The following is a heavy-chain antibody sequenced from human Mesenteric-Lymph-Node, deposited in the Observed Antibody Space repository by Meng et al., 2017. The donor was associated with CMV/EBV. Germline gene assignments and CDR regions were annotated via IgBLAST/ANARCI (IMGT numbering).Heavy chain of an antibody. Sequence: GGSLRLSCAASRFIFSDYYMSWIRQAPGKGLEWISHISGSGTTIYYADSVEGRFTISRDNAKNSLYLQMNSLRAEDTAMYYCARDTVTSAFDIWGQGTLVTVSS. CDR1: RFIFSDYY. D-gene: IGHD4-17*01. CDR2: ISGSGTTI. CDR3: ARDTVTSAFDI. J-gene: IGHJ3*02. V-gene: IGHV3-11*01.